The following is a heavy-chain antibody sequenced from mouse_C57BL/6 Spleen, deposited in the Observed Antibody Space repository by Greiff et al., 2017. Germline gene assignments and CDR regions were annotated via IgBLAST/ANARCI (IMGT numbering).Heavy chain of an antibody. CDR3: AKDYGSSPFAY. V-gene: IGHV1-78*01. Sequence: VQLQQPDAELVKPGASVKISCKASGYTFTDYSIHWMKQRPEQGLEWIGYIYPRDGSTKYNEKFKGKATLTADKSSSTAYMQLNSLTSEDSAVYFCAKDYGSSPFAYWGQGTLVTVSA. CDR2: IYPRDGST. CDR1: GYTFTDYS. D-gene: IGHD1-1*01. J-gene: IGHJ3*01.